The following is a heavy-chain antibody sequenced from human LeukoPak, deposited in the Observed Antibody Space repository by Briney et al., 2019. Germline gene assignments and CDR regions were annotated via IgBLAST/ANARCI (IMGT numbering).Heavy chain of an antibody. CDR3: ARGGEPVGFDY. Sequence: PGRSLRLSCAASGFTFRSYGMHWVRQAPGKGLEWVAVIWYDGSNKYYADSVKGRFTIARDNSKNTLYLQMNSLRAEDTAVYYCARGGEPVGFDYWGQGTLVTGSS. J-gene: IGHJ4*02. CDR1: GFTFRSYG. V-gene: IGHV3-33*01. D-gene: IGHD1-26*01. CDR2: IWYDGSNK.